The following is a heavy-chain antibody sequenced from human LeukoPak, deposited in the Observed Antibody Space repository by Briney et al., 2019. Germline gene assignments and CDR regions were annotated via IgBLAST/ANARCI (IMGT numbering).Heavy chain of an antibody. CDR2: IYYSGST. Sequence: SETLSLTCTVSSGSVSNGSYYWSWIRQPPGKGLEWIGYIYYSGSTNYNPSLKSRVTISVDTSKNQFSLKLSSVTAADTAVYYCAREDYYDSSGYNNWFDPWGQGTLVTVSS. J-gene: IGHJ5*02. CDR3: AREDYYDSSGYNNWFDP. V-gene: IGHV4-61*01. CDR1: SGSVSNGSYY. D-gene: IGHD3-22*01.